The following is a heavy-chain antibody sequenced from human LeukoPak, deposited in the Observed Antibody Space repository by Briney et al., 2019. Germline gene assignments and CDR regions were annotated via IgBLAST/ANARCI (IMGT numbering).Heavy chain of an antibody. D-gene: IGHD2/OR15-2a*01. CDR3: ARHPFSSPFDH. Sequence: SETLSLTRTVSGGSISSYYWSWIRQPPGKGLEWIGYTYYSGSTNYNSSLKSRVTISVDTSKNQFSLKLSSVTAADTAVYYCARHPFSSPFDHWGQGTLVAVSS. J-gene: IGHJ4*02. CDR1: GGSISSYY. V-gene: IGHV4-59*01. CDR2: TYYSGST.